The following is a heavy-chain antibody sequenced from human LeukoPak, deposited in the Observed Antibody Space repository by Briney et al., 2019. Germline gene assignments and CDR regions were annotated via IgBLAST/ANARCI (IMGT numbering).Heavy chain of an antibody. J-gene: IGHJ4*02. D-gene: IGHD2-2*01. CDR1: GASIRSYY. Sequence: SETLSLTCTVSGASIRSYYWSWIRQPPGRGLEWIGYMYNSGSTYYNPSLKSRVTISGDTSKNQFSLKPTSVTAADTAVYYCARLGGPAAVDYWGQGTLVTVSS. V-gene: IGHV4-59*01. CDR3: ARLGGPAAVDY. CDR2: MYNSGST.